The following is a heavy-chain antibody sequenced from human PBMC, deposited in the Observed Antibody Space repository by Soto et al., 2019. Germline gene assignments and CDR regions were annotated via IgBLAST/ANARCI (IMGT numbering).Heavy chain of an antibody. CDR1: GGTFSSYT. CDR3: ARGVVLNWFDP. D-gene: IGHD2-15*01. Sequence: QVQLVQSGAEVKKPGSSVKVSCKASGGTFSSYTISWVRQAPGQGLEWMGRIIPILGIANYAQKFQGRVTITADKSTSTAYMERSSLRSEDTAVYYCARGVVLNWFDPWGQGTLVTVSS. CDR2: IIPILGIA. J-gene: IGHJ5*02. V-gene: IGHV1-69*02.